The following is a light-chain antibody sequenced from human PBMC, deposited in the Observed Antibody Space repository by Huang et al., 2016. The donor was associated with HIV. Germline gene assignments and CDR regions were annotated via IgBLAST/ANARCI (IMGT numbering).Light chain of an antibody. CDR2: GAS. V-gene: IGKV3-20*01. CDR3: QQYGTSPYT. Sequence: EVVLTQSPDTLSSSPGERVTVSCRASQSLSSSYIAWYQQRPGQAPRLRIYGASTRATDIPDRFSGSGSGTDFTLTINRLEPADFAMYYCQQYGTSPYTFGQGTNLEI. J-gene: IGKJ2*01. CDR1: QSLSSSY.